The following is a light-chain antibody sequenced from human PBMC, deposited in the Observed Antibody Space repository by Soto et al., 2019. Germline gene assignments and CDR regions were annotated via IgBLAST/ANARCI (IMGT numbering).Light chain of an antibody. J-gene: IGLJ1*01. CDR3: SSYSSRSTRHV. CDR2: DVS. V-gene: IGLV2-14*01. Sequence: QSALTQPASVSGSPGQSITISCTGTSSDVGGYNYVSWYQQHPGKAPKLMIYDVSNRPSGLSNRFSGSKSGNTASLTISGLQAEDETDYYCSSYSSRSTRHVFGTGSKLTVL. CDR1: SSDVGGYNY.